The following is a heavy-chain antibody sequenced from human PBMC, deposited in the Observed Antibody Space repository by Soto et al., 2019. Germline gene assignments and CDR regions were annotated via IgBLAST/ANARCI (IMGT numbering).Heavy chain of an antibody. CDR3: AKTGERGADDYYYVDV. J-gene: IGHJ6*03. CDR1: GFTFSSYA. V-gene: IGHV3-23*01. Sequence: GGSLRLSCAASGFTFSSYAMSWVRQAPGKGLEWVSAISGSGGSTYYADSVKGRFTISRDNSKNTLYLQMNSLRAEDTAVYYCAKTGERGADDYYYVDVWGKGTTVTVSS. D-gene: IGHD1-1*01. CDR2: ISGSGGST.